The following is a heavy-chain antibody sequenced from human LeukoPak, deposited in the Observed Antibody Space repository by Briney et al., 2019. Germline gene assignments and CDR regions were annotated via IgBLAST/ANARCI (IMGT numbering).Heavy chain of an antibody. CDR3: ARFSSPYYDEYYFDY. D-gene: IGHD3-22*01. CDR1: GGSISSYY. Sequence: SETLSLTCTVSGGSISSYYWSWIRQPAGKGLEWIGRIYTSGSTNYNPSLKSRVTMSVDTSKNQFSLKLSSVTAADTAVYYCARFSSPYYDEYYFDYWGQGTLVTVSS. V-gene: IGHV4-4*07. J-gene: IGHJ4*02. CDR2: IYTSGST.